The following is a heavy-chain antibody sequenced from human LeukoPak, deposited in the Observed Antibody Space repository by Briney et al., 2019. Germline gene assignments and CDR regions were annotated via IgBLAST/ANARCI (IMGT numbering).Heavy chain of an antibody. CDR1: GYTVTSYG. CDR3: SRDYGRAALTFDY. D-gene: IGHD6-6*01. J-gene: IGHJ4*02. V-gene: IGHV1-18*01. CDR2: ISAYNGKT. Sequence: GASVKLSFNSSGYTVTSYGISWVRQAPGQGLEWMGRISAYNGKTNYAQNLQGRLTITTDTSTNTDYFELRSSRSADTAGFYCSRDYGRAALTFDYWGQGTLVTVSS.